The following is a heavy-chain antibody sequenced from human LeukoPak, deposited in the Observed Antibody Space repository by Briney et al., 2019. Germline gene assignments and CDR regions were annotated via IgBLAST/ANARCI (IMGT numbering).Heavy chain of an antibody. CDR3: ARRRYDSWSGQYYYYGMDV. CDR2: IYYSGST. Sequence: SETLSLTCTVSGGSISSSSYYWGWIRQPPGKGLEWIGSIYYSGSTYYNPSLKSRVTISVDTSKNQFSLKLSSVTAADTAVYYCARRRYDSWSGQYYYYGMDVWGQGTTVTVSS. D-gene: IGHD3-3*01. V-gene: IGHV4-39*01. J-gene: IGHJ6*02. CDR1: GGSISSSSYY.